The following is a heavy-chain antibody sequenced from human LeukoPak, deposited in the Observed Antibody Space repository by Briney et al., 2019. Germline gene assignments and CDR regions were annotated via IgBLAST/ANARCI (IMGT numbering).Heavy chain of an antibody. CDR3: ARGLGSGYGGYSRYYYYGMDV. CDR2: IYTSGST. CDR1: GGSISSYY. Sequence: PSETLSLTCTVSGGSISSYYWSWIRQPAGKRLEWIGRIYTSGSTNYNPSLKSRVTMSVDTSKNQFSLKLSSVTAADTAVYYCARGLGSGYGGYSRYYYYGMDVWGQGTTVTVSS. D-gene: IGHD5-12*01. J-gene: IGHJ6*02. V-gene: IGHV4-4*07.